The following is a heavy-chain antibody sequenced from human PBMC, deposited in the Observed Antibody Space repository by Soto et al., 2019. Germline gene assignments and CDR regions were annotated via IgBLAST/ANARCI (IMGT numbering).Heavy chain of an antibody. CDR3: ARDNSFGVVITLVYYYGMDV. V-gene: IGHV3-30-3*01. CDR1: GFTFSSYA. J-gene: IGHJ6*02. Sequence: ILSCAASGFTFSSYAMHWVRQAPGKGLEWVAVISYDGSNKYYADSVKGRFTISRDNSKNTLYLQMNSLRAEDTAVYYCARDNSFGVVITLVYYYGMDVWGQGTTVTVSS. D-gene: IGHD3-3*01. CDR2: ISYDGSNK.